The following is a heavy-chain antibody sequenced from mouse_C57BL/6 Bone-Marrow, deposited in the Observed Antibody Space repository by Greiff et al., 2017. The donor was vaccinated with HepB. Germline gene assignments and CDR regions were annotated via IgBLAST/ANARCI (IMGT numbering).Heavy chain of an antibody. Sequence: QVQLKQSGAELVRPGASVTLSCKASGYTFTDYEMHWVKQTPVHGLEWIGAIDPETGGTAYNQKFKGKAILTADKSSSTAYMELRSLTSEDSAVYYCTKIYYDYPWFAYWGQGTLVTVSA. CDR3: TKIYYDYPWFAY. D-gene: IGHD2-4*01. V-gene: IGHV1-15*01. CDR1: GYTFTDYE. J-gene: IGHJ3*01. CDR2: IDPETGGT.